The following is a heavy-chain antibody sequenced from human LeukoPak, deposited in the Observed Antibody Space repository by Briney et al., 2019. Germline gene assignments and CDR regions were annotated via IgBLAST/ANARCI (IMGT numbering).Heavy chain of an antibody. D-gene: IGHD3-22*01. CDR2: IIPIFGTA. J-gene: IGHJ4*02. V-gene: IGHV1-69*13. Sequence: SVKVSCKASGYTFTSYGISWVRQAPGQGLEWMGGIIPIFGTANYAQKFQGRVTITADESTSTAYMELSSLRSEDTAVYYCARGPGSGYYYGWVFDYWGQGTLVTVSS. CDR1: GYTFTSYG. CDR3: ARGPGSGYYYGWVFDY.